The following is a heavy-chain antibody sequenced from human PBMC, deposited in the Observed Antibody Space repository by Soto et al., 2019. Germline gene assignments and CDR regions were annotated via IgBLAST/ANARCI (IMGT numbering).Heavy chain of an antibody. CDR1: GFTFSDHH. J-gene: IGHJ4*02. V-gene: IGHV3-72*01. CDR3: VRSTSFEY. Sequence: GGSLRLSCAASGFTFSDHHMDWVRQAPGKGLEWVGRSRSRHKSYTAEYAASVKGRLRIKRDGSKDSLYLQMSGLKTEDPAVYYCVRSTSFEYWGLGTLVTVSS. D-gene: IGHD2-2*01. CDR2: SRSRHKSYTA.